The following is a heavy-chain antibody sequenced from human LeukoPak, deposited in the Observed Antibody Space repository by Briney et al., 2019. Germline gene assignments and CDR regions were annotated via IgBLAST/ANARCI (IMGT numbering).Heavy chain of an antibody. J-gene: IGHJ3*02. D-gene: IGHD2-21*02. V-gene: IGHV1-2*02. CDR3: ATDSRGDGNDAFVI. CDR2: INPDSGGT. CDR1: GYTFTGYY. Sequence: ASVKVSCKASGYTFTGYYMHWVRQAPGQGLEWMGWINPDSGGTNYAQKFQGRVTMTRDTSISTAYMELSRLRSDDTAVYYCATDSRGDGNDAFVIWGQETMVTVSS.